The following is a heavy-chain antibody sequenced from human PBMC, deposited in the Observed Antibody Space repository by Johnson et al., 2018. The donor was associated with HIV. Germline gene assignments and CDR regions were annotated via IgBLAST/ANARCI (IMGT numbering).Heavy chain of an antibody. D-gene: IGHD6-19*01. V-gene: IGHV3-30*18. CDR2: ISFDGSDK. CDR3: AKAYSVAGLRDAFDI. Sequence: QVQLVESGGGVVQPGRSLRLSCAASGFTFSSYAMHWVRQAPGKGLEWVAVISFDGSDKYYADSVQGRFSISRDNSNHTVYLQLNSLTGEDTAVYFCAKAYSVAGLRDAFDIWGQGTMVTVSS. J-gene: IGHJ3*02. CDR1: GFTFSSYA.